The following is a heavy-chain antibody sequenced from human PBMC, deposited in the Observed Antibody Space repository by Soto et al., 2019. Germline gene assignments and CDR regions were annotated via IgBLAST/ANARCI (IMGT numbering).Heavy chain of an antibody. CDR1: GGSFSGYY. Sequence: SETLSLTCAVYGGSFSGYYWSWIRQPPGKGLEWIGEINHSGSTNYSPSLKSRVTISVDTSKNQFSLKLSSVTAADTAVYYCARTYYDFWSGYRPYYYYYGMDVWGQGTTVTVSS. V-gene: IGHV4-34*01. CDR2: INHSGST. D-gene: IGHD3-3*01. CDR3: ARTYYDFWSGYRPYYYYYGMDV. J-gene: IGHJ6*02.